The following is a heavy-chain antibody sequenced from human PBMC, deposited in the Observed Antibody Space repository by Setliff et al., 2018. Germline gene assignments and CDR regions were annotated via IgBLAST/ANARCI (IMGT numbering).Heavy chain of an antibody. V-gene: IGHV4-39*01. J-gene: IGHJ4*02. CDR1: GGSVSNSGFF. Sequence: SETLSLTCTVSGGSVSNSGFFWGWLRQAPGKGLEWIGRIYHGGDTYYNSSLKSRLTISVDTSKNQFSLKLGSVTAADTAVYYYARTGTYRYFDLWGQGTLVTVSS. D-gene: IGHD1-1*01. CDR2: IYHGGDT. CDR3: ARTGTYRYFDL.